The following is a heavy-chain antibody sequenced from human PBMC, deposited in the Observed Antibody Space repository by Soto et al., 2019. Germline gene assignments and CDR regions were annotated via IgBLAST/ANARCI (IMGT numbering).Heavy chain of an antibody. CDR3: AGFSEVAATEINWFDP. D-gene: IGHD2-15*01. CDR2: IYYSGST. J-gene: IGHJ5*02. Sequence: PSETLSLTCTVSGASINSGDYYWSWIRQPPGKGLEWIGYIYYSGSTYYNSSLKSRVTISVDTSKNQFSLKLSSVTAADTAVYYCAGFSEVAATEINWFDPWGQGTL. V-gene: IGHV4-30-4*01. CDR1: GASINSGDYY.